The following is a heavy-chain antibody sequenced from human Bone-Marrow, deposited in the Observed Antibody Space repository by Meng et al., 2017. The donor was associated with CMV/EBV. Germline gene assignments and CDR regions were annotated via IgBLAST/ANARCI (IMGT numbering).Heavy chain of an antibody. Sequence: SETLSLTCAVYGGSFSGYYCSWIRQPPGQGLEWIGEINHSGSTNYNPSLKSRVTISVDTSKNQFSLKLSSVTAADTAVYYCARGRVAVAGIAPNFDYWGQGTLVTGSS. V-gene: IGHV4-34*01. CDR3: ARGRVAVAGIAPNFDY. CDR1: GGSFSGYY. D-gene: IGHD6-19*01. CDR2: INHSGST. J-gene: IGHJ4*02.